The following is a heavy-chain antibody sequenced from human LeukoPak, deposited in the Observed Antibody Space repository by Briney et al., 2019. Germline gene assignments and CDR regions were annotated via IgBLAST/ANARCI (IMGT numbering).Heavy chain of an antibody. CDR1: GGTFSSYA. J-gene: IGHJ6*02. Sequence: AASVKVSCKASGGTFSSYAISWARQAPGQGLEWMGGIIPIFGTANYAQKFQGRVTITADESTSTAYMALSSLRSEDTAVYYCAREEPRDYSNFYYYYGMDVWGQGTTVTVSS. CDR3: AREEPRDYSNFYYYYGMDV. V-gene: IGHV1-69*13. D-gene: IGHD4-11*01. CDR2: IIPIFGTA.